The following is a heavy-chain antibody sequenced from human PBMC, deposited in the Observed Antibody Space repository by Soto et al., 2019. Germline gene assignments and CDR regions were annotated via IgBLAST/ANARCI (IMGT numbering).Heavy chain of an antibody. J-gene: IGHJ4*02. D-gene: IGHD6-6*01. CDR1: GFTFSSYA. CDR2: ISGSGGST. V-gene: IGHV3-23*01. Sequence: GGSLRLSCAASGFTFSSYAMSWVRQAPGKGLEWVSAISGSGGSTYYADSVKGRFTISRDNSKNTLYLQMNSLRAEDTAVYYCARDLTYSSSSNPNPYWGQGTLVTVSS. CDR3: ARDLTYSSSSNPNPY.